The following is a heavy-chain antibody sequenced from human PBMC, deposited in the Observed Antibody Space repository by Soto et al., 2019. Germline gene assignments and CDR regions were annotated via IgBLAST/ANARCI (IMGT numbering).Heavy chain of an antibody. Sequence: QVRLVESGGGVVQPGRSLRLSCTASGFSFSSYAMCWFRQPPGKGLEWVAVISHDGINKHYADSVKGRVTVSRDNSNHSLDLQLNSLRGEDTAMYYCARDMYSSDYFVKWFEPWGQGTLVTVSS. D-gene: IGHD6-19*01. V-gene: IGHV3-30-3*01. CDR2: ISHDGINK. CDR1: GFSFSSYA. J-gene: IGHJ5*02. CDR3: ARDMYSSDYFVKWFEP.